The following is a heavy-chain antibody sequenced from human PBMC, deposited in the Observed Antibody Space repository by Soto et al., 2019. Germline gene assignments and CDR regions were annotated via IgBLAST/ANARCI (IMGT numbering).Heavy chain of an antibody. Sequence: SETLSLTCTVSGGSISSSSYYWGWVRQPPGKGLEWIGSIYYSGSTYYNPSLKSRVTISVDTSKNQFSLKLSSVTAADTAVYYCGTRGNYDFWSGPLDYRGQGTLVTVSS. D-gene: IGHD3-3*01. CDR3: GTRGNYDFWSGPLDY. CDR2: IYYSGST. V-gene: IGHV4-39*01. CDR1: GGSISSSSYY. J-gene: IGHJ4*02.